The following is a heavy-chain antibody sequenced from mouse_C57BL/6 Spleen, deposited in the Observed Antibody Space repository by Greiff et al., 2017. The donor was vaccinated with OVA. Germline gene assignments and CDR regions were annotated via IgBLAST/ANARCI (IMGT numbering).Heavy chain of an antibody. CDR3: TRGYYGNPYYAMDY. Sequence: VHVKQSGTVLARPGASVKMSCKTSGYTFTSYWMHWVKQRPGQGLEWIGAIYPGNSDTSYNQKFKGKAKLTAVTSASTAYMELSSLTNEDSAVYYCTRGYYGNPYYAMDYWGQGTSVTVSS. V-gene: IGHV1-5*01. D-gene: IGHD2-1*01. CDR2: IYPGNSDT. CDR1: GYTFTSYW. J-gene: IGHJ4*01.